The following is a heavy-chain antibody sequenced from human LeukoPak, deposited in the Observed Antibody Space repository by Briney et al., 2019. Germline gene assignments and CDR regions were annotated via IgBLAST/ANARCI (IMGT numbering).Heavy chain of an antibody. CDR3: ARVVYGGWPRTMFNWFDP. Sequence: SETLSLTCTVSGGSISSYYWSWIRQPPGKGLEWIGYIYYSGSTNYNPSLKSRVTISVDTSKNQFSLKLSSVTAADTAVYYCARVVYGGWPRTMFNWFDPWGQGTLVTVSS. V-gene: IGHV4-59*01. CDR1: GGSISSYY. D-gene: IGHD4-23*01. J-gene: IGHJ5*02. CDR2: IYYSGST.